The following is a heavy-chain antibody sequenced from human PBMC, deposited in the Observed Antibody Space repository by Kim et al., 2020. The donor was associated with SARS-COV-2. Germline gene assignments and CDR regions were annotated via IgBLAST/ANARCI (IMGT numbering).Heavy chain of an antibody. V-gene: IGHV3-23*01. J-gene: IGHJ4*02. Sequence: GGSLRLSCAASGFTFSSYAMSWVRQAPGKGLEWVSAISGSGGSTYYADSVKGRFTISRDNSKNTLYLQMNSLRAEDTAVYYCAKDLGIVGATPAPEYYFDYWGQGTLVTVSS. CDR2: ISGSGGST. CDR1: GFTFSSYA. D-gene: IGHD1-26*01. CDR3: AKDLGIVGATPAPEYYFDY.